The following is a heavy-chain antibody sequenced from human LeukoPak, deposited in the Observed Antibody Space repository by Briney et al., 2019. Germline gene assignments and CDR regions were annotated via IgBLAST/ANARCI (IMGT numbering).Heavy chain of an antibody. CDR1: GFTFSSYA. D-gene: IGHD6-19*01. V-gene: IGHV3-23*01. CDR2: ISGSGGST. J-gene: IGHJ4*02. Sequence: GGSLRLSCAASGFTFSSYAMSWVRQAPGKGLEWDSAISGSGGSTYYADSVKGRFTISRDNSKNTLYLQMNSLRAEDTAVYYCAKDLYLQWLVPFSTGIYFDYWGQGTLVTVSS. CDR3: AKDLYLQWLVPFSTGIYFDY.